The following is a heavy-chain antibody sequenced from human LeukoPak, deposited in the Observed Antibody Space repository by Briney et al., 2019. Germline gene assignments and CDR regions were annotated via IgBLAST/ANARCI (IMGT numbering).Heavy chain of an antibody. J-gene: IGHJ4*02. V-gene: IGHV4-34*01. CDR1: DASSSGYY. Sequence: SETLSLTCAVYDASSSGYYWTWFRLSSGKGLEWLGEINQSGTTNYNPSLKGRITISVDPSKSQFSLKLNSMTAADTGIYYCARGVDYWGQGTPVTVSS. CDR3: ARGVDY. CDR2: INQSGTT.